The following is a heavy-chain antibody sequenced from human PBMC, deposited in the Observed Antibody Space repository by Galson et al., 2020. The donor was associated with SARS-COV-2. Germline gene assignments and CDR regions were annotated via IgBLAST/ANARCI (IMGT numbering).Heavy chain of an antibody. J-gene: IGHJ4*02. CDR3: ARAGDLEESYYFDY. Sequence: SETLSLTCSVSGGSISSSRYYWGWIRQPPGKGLEWIGSIYYSGSTYHNPSLRRRLTISVDTSKNQFSLRLSSVTAADSAMYYCARAGDLEESYYFDYWGQGVLVTVSS. CDR1: GGSISSSRYY. CDR2: IYYSGST. D-gene: IGHD3-16*01. V-gene: IGHV4-39*07.